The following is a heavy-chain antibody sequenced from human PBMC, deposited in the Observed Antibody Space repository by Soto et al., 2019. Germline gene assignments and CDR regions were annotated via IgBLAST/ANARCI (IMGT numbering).Heavy chain of an antibody. J-gene: IGHJ4*02. CDR1: GYTFTSYG. CDR2: ISVYNDNT. V-gene: IGHV1-18*01. Sequence: QVQLVQSGAEVKKPGASVKVSCKASGYTFTSYGISWVRKAPGQGLEWMGWISVYNDNTNYAQQLQGRVTMTTDTSTSTAYMELRSLRSDDTAFYYCARDLWQYSGSYCGYWGQGTLVTVSS. D-gene: IGHD1-26*01. CDR3: ARDLWQYSGSYCGY.